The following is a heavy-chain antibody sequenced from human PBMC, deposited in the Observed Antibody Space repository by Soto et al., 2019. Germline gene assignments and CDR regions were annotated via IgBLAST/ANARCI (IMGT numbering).Heavy chain of an antibody. CDR2: ISYDGSNK. CDR3: AKETIGYYDSSGPLDY. J-gene: IGHJ4*02. CDR1: GFTFSSYG. Sequence: SLRLSCAASGFTFSSYGMHWVRQAPGKGLEWVAVISYDGSNKYYADSVKGRFTISRGNSKNTLYLQMNSLRAEDTAVYYCAKETIGYYDSSGPLDYWGQGTLVTVSS. D-gene: IGHD3-22*01. V-gene: IGHV3-30*18.